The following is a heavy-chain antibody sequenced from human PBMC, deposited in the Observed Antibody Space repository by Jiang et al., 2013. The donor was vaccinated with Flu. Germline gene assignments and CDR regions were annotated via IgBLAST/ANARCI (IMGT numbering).Heavy chain of an antibody. J-gene: IGHJ4*02. V-gene: IGHV4-59*01. Sequence: PGLVKPSETLSLTCTVSGGSISSYYWSWIRQPPGKGLEWMGYISYSGSTNYNPSLKSRVTISVDTSKNQFSLKLSSVTAADTAVYYCASSTYDYVWGSYDYWGQGTLVTVSS. D-gene: IGHD3-16*01. CDR3: ASSTYDYVWGSYDY. CDR2: ISYSGST. CDR1: GGSISSYY.